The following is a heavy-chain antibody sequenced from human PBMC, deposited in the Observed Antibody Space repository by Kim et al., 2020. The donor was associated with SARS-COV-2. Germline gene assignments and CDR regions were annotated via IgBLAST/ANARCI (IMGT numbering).Heavy chain of an antibody. CDR1: GFTFSNYG. D-gene: IGHD3-22*01. V-gene: IGHV3-33*01. CDR3: ARGESGGYYPHPGL. CDR2: IWYDGSNK. Sequence: GGSLRLSCAASGFTFSNYGMHWVRQAPGKGLEWVAIIWYDGSNKYYADSVKGRFTISRDNSKNTLYLQLNSLRAEDTAVYYCARGESGGYYPHPGLWGQGTLVTVSS. J-gene: IGHJ1*01.